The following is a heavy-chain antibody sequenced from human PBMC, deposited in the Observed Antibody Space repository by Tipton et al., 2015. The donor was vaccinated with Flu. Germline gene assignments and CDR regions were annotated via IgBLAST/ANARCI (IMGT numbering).Heavy chain of an antibody. D-gene: IGHD6-13*01. CDR1: GGSISSYY. Sequence: LRLSCTVSGGSISSYYWSWIRQPPGKGLEWIGYIYYSGSTNYNPSLKSRVTISVDTSKNQFSLKLSSVTAADTAVYYCARVSSSCSWSQDWYFDLWGRGTMVPVSS. CDR3: ARVSSSCSWSQDWYFDL. CDR2: IYYSGST. V-gene: IGHV4-59*01. J-gene: IGHJ2*01.